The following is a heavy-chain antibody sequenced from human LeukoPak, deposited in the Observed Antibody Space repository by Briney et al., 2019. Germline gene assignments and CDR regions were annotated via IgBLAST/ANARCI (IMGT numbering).Heavy chain of an antibody. V-gene: IGHV3-53*01. Sequence: GGSLRLSCAASGFTVSSNYMSWVRQAPGKGLEWVSLIYSGGSTYYADSVKGRFTISRDNSKNTLYLQMNSLRAEDTAVYYCAEGLTIFGVVTHFDYWGQGTLVTVSS. D-gene: IGHD3-3*01. CDR1: GFTVSSNY. CDR2: IYSGGST. J-gene: IGHJ4*02. CDR3: AEGLTIFGVVTHFDY.